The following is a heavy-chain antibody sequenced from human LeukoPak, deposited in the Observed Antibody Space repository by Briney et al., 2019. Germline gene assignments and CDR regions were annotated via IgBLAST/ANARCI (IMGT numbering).Heavy chain of an antibody. CDR3: GRTNYNPSMKSRVTTSVDSSKNHFSLKLSSVTAACNVRTYCWITGYDYDSSVADYNCDL. D-gene: IGHD6-6*01. CDR1: TGSISSYY. V-gene: IGHV4-59*01. J-gene: IGHJ1*01. Sequence: PSETVSLNCTVSTGSISSYYWGWMRPPPGNGRVWMGYIYYSGTTNYHPSLNSRITITVDTSKNQFSLQLSPVSAADTALYYSGRTNYNPSMKSRVTTSVDSSKNHFSLKLSSVTAACNVRTYCWITGYDYDSSVADYNCDLGGQDPMVTVSS. CDR2: IYYSGTT.